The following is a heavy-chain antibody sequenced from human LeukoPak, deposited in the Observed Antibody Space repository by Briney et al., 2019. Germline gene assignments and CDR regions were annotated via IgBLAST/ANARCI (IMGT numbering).Heavy chain of an antibody. D-gene: IGHD3-3*01. Sequence: ASVKVSCKVSGYTFTDYYMHWVQQAPGKGLEWMGLVDPGDGETIYAEKFQGRVTITADTSTDTAYMELSSLRSEDTAVYYCAPLTIFGVAWGQGTLVTVSS. V-gene: IGHV1-69-2*01. CDR1: GYTFTDYY. CDR2: VDPGDGET. CDR3: APLTIFGVA. J-gene: IGHJ5*02.